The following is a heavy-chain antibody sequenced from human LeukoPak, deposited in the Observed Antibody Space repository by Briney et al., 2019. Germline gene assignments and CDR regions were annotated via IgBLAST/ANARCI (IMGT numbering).Heavy chain of an antibody. D-gene: IGHD3-10*01. CDR2: IKQDGSEK. CDR1: GFTFSSYW. V-gene: IGHV3-7*01. Sequence: GGSLRLSCAASGFTFSSYWMSWVRQAPGKGLEWVANIKQDGSEKYYVDSVKGRFTISRDSAKNSLYLQMNSLRAEDTAVYYCARGRIRGTYGYWGQGTLVTVSS. CDR3: ARGRIRGTYGY. J-gene: IGHJ4*02.